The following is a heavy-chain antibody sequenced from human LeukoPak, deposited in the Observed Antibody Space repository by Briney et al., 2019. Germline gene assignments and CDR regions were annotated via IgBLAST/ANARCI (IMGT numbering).Heavy chain of an antibody. CDR3: LAGVRGVIHDAFDI. V-gene: IGHV3-21*04. CDR1: GFAFSSYS. CDR2: ISPSSTYI. J-gene: IGHJ3*02. D-gene: IGHD3-10*01. Sequence: GGSLRLSCAASGFAFSSYSMDWLRQAPGKGLEWVSSISPSSTYIYYADSVRGRFTISRDNAKNSLYLQMNSLRAEDTALYYCLAGVRGVIHDAFDIWGQGTMVTVSS.